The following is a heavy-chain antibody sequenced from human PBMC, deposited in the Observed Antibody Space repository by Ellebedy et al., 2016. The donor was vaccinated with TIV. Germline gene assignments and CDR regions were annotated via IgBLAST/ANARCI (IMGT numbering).Heavy chain of an antibody. V-gene: IGHV3-30*03. J-gene: IGHJ4*02. Sequence: GESLKISCAASGLTFSSYGMHWVRQAPGKGLEWVAVISSDVTKKYYADAVRGRFTVSRDNSENTLFLQMKSLRPEDTAVYYCALSRYGGNSGFDYWGQGTLVSVSS. CDR2: ISSDVTKK. CDR1: GLTFSSYG. CDR3: ALSRYGGNSGFDY. D-gene: IGHD4-23*01.